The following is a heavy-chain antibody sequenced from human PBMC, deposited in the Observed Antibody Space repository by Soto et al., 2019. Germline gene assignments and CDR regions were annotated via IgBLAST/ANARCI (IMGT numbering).Heavy chain of an antibody. J-gene: IGHJ4*02. V-gene: IGHV1-24*01. CDR1: GYTFTSYG. D-gene: IGHD6-13*01. CDR3: ATDAPYSRQPH. Sequence: GASLKVSCKASGYTFTSYGISWVRQAPGKGLEWMGGFDPEDGETIYAQKFQGRVTMTEDTFTDTAYMELSSLRSEDTAVYYCATDAPYSRQPHWGQGTLVTVSS. CDR2: FDPEDGET.